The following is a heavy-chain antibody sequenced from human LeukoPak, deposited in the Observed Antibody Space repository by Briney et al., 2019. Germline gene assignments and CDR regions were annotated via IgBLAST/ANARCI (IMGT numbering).Heavy chain of an antibody. CDR3: ARGRGSSWYYFDY. J-gene: IGHJ4*02. V-gene: IGHV4-4*07. Sequence: SETLSLTCTVFGGSISSYYWSWVRQPAGKGLEWIGRIYASGNTNYNPSLKGRVTMSLDTSKNQFSLNLSSVTAADTAVYYCARGRGSSWYYFDYWGRGTLVTVSS. CDR2: IYASGNT. D-gene: IGHD6-13*01. CDR1: GGSISSYY.